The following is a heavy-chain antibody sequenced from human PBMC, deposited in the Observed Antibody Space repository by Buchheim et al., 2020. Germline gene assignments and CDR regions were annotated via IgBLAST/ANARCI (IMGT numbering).Heavy chain of an antibody. CDR1: GFTFSSYA. CDR3: ARETGPSRDGFQYFDY. Sequence: QVQLVESGGGVVQPGRSLRLSCAASGFTFSSYAMHWVRQAPGMGLEWVAVISYDGSNKYYADSVKGRFTISRDNSKNTLYLQMNSLRAEDTAVYYCARETGPSRDGFQYFDYWGQGTL. J-gene: IGHJ4*02. D-gene: IGHD5-24*01. V-gene: IGHV3-30*04. CDR2: ISYDGSNK.